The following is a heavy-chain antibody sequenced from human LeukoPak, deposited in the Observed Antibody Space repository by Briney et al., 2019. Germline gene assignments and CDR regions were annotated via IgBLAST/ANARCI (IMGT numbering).Heavy chain of an antibody. CDR3: ARGAGRGSYLFAFDI. D-gene: IGHD1-26*01. CDR2: INPNSGGT. V-gene: IGHV1-2*02. CDR1: GYTFTGYY. J-gene: IGHJ3*02. Sequence: GASVKVSCKASGYTFTGYYMHWVRQAPGQGLEWMGWINPNSGGTNYAQKFQGRVTMTSDTSISTAYMELSRLRSDDTAVYYCARGAGRGSYLFAFDIWGQGTMVTVSS.